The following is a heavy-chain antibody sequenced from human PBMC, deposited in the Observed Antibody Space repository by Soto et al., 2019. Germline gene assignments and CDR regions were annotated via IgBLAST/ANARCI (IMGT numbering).Heavy chain of an antibody. CDR2: TWNDGSNK. CDR3: ARDGGYKYGHKIDY. Sequence: QVQLVESGGGVVQPGRSLRLSCAVSGFTFSSYSMHWVRQAPGKGLEWVALTWNDGSNKYYADSVKGRFTISRDNSNNPLFRQMNSLRAEDTAVYYCARDGGYKYGHKIDYWGQGTLVTVSS. CDR1: GFTFSSYS. J-gene: IGHJ4*02. D-gene: IGHD5-18*01. V-gene: IGHV3-33*01.